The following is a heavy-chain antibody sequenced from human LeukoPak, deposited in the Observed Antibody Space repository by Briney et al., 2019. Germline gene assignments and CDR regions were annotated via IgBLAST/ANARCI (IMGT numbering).Heavy chain of an antibody. V-gene: IGHV3-9*03. CDR1: GFTFDDYA. J-gene: IGHJ4*02. Sequence: GGSLRLPCAASGFTFDDYAMHWVRQAPGKGLEWVSGISWNSGSIDYADSVKGRFTISRDNAKNSLYLQVNSLRGEDMALYYCAKAESSAWYRPFDYWGQGTLVTVSS. CDR2: ISWNSGSI. D-gene: IGHD6-19*01. CDR3: AKAESSAWYRPFDY.